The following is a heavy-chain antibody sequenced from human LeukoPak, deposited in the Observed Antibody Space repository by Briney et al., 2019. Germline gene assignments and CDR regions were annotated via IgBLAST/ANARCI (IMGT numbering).Heavy chain of an antibody. D-gene: IGHD6-19*01. CDR3: ARVGYSSGWSHFDL. CDR1: GGSIDSTNY. J-gene: IGHJ2*01. Sequence: SGTLSLTYGVSGGSIDSTNYWSWIRQPPGKGLEWIAYISYSGSTNYNPSLKNRVTISVDTSKNQFSLNLSSVTAADTAVYYCARVGYSSGWSHFDLWGRGTLVTVSS. V-gene: IGHV4-59*01. CDR2: ISYSGST.